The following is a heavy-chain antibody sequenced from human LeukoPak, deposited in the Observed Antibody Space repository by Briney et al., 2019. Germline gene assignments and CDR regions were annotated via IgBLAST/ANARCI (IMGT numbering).Heavy chain of an antibody. CDR3: ARAIVVPAARRVNWFDP. CDR2: IYYSRST. CDR1: GGSISSSSYY. Sequence: SETLSLTCTVSGGSISSSSYYWGWIRQPPGKGLEWIGRIYYSRSTYYNPSLKSRVTISVDTSKNQFSLKLSSVTAADTAVYYCARAIVVPAARRVNWFDPWGQGTLVTVSS. J-gene: IGHJ5*02. V-gene: IGHV4-39*07. D-gene: IGHD2-2*01.